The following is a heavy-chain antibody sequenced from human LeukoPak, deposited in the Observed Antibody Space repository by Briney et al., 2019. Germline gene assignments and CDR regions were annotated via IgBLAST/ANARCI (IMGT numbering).Heavy chain of an antibody. CDR3: ARDLPSGSYFDTLTGSGTFGY. J-gene: IGHJ4*02. D-gene: IGHD3-9*01. Sequence: PGRSLRLSCAASGFTFSSYTMHWVRQAPGQGLEWVAVISYDGTNKYYADSVKGRFTISRDISKSTLYLQMNSLRAEDTAVYFCARDLPSGSYFDTLTGSGTFGYWGQGTLVTVSS. V-gene: IGHV3-30*01. CDR1: GFTFSSYT. CDR2: ISYDGTNK.